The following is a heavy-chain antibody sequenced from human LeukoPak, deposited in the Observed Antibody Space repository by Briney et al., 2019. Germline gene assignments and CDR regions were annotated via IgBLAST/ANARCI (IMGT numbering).Heavy chain of an antibody. J-gene: IGHJ5*02. CDR1: GGSFSSYY. Sequence: PSETLSLTCAVYGGSFSSYYWSWIRQPPGKGLEWIGYIYYSGSTNYNPSLKSRVTISVDTSKNQFSLKLSSVTAADTAVYYCARGGNYYQNWFDPWGQGTLVTVSS. CDR3: ARGGNYYQNWFDP. V-gene: IGHV4-59*01. D-gene: IGHD3-10*01. CDR2: IYYSGST.